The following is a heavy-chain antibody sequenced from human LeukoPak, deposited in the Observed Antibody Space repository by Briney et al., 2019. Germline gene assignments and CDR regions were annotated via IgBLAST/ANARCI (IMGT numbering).Heavy chain of an antibody. CDR3: ARGGHCSSTSCYPDLDY. CDR1: GFTFSSYW. CDR2: IKQDGSEK. V-gene: IGHV3-7*01. J-gene: IGHJ4*02. D-gene: IGHD2-2*03. Sequence: GGSLRLSCAASGFTFSSYWMSWVRQAPGKGLEWVANIKQDGSEKYYVDSVKGRFTISRDNAKNSLYLQMNSLRAGDTAVYYCARGGHCSSTSCYPDLDYWGQGTLVTVSS.